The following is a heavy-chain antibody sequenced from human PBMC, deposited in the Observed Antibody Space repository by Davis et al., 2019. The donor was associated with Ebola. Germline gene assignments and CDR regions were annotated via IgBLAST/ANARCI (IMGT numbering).Heavy chain of an antibody. CDR2: IIPIFGTA. CDR3: ARETRVVITPGDAFDI. Sequence: SVKVSCKASGGTFSSYTISWVRQAPGQGLEWMGGIIPIFGTANYAQKFQGRVTITRDTSTSTVYMELSSLRSEDTAVYYCARETRVVITPGDAFDIWGQGTMVTVSS. CDR1: GGTFSSYT. J-gene: IGHJ3*02. V-gene: IGHV1-69*05. D-gene: IGHD3-22*01.